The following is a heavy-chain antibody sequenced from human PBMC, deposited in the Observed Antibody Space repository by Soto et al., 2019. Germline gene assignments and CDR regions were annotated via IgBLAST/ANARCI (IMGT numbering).Heavy chain of an antibody. V-gene: IGHV3-11*06. D-gene: IGHD4-17*01. Sequence: QVQLVESGGGLVKPGGSLRLSCAASGFTFSDYYMSWIRQAPGKGLEWVSYISSSSSYTNYADSVKGRFTISRDNAKNSLYLQMNSLRAEDTAVYYCARAPIHDYGDYVVCFFDYWGQGTLVTVSS. CDR3: ARAPIHDYGDYVVCFFDY. J-gene: IGHJ4*02. CDR1: GFTFSDYY. CDR2: ISSSSSYT.